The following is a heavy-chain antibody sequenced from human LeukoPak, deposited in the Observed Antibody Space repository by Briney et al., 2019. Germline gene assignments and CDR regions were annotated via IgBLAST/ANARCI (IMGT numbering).Heavy chain of an antibody. CDR3: VGGDSSGYYSTDY. D-gene: IGHD3-22*01. CDR1: GGSISSSNW. J-gene: IGHJ4*02. Sequence: SGTLSLTCAVSGGSISSSNWWSWVRQPPGKGLEWIGEIYHSGSTNYNPSLKSRVTISVDKSKNQFSLKLSSVTAADTAVYYCVGGDSSGYYSTDYWGQGTLVTVSS. CDR2: IYHSGST. V-gene: IGHV4-4*02.